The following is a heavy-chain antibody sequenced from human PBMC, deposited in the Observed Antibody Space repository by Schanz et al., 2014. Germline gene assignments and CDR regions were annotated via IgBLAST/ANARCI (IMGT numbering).Heavy chain of an antibody. D-gene: IGHD3-10*01. Sequence: EMQLLETGGGLVQPGGSLRLSCAASGFTFSSYAMSWVRQAPGKGLEWVAYSSGSSRTMYYADSVKGGCAISRDNAKSTLYQQENSLRAEDTSVYYCSGIGGSDFDCWAQGTLVAVSS. V-gene: IGHV3-48*04. CDR1: GFTFSSYA. CDR2: SSGSSRTM. CDR3: SGIGGSDFDC. J-gene: IGHJ4*02.